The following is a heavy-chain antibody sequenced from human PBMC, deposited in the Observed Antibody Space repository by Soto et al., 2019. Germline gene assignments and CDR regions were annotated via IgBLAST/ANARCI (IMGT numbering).Heavy chain of an antibody. Sequence: QGQLVQSGPEVKKPGASVKVSCKASGYTFTRYGISWGRQAPGQGLEWMGWISGYNGDTNYAQKVQGRVTMTIDTSTSTAYMELRGLTSDDTAIYYCAKNGQLPYYYCAMDVWGQGTTVTVSS. CDR3: AKNGQLPYYYCAMDV. V-gene: IGHV1-18*01. CDR2: ISGYNGDT. J-gene: IGHJ6*02. CDR1: GYTFTRYG. D-gene: IGHD1-1*01.